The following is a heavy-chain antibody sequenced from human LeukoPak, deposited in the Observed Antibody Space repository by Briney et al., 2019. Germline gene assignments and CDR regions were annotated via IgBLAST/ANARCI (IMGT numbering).Heavy chain of an antibody. CDR2: IYPGDSDT. V-gene: IGHV5-51*01. J-gene: IGHJ3*02. CDR3: ARRDYYDSSGYNHDAFDI. Sequence: GESLKISCKGSGYSFTNYWIGWVRQMPGKGLEWMGIIYPGDSDTRYSPSFQGQVTISDDKSISTAYLRWSSLKASDTAMYYCARRDYYDSSGYNHDAFDIWGQGTMVTVSS. D-gene: IGHD3-22*01. CDR1: GYSFTNYW.